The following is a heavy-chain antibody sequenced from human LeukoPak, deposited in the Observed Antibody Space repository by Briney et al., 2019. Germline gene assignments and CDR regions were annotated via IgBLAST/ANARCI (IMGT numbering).Heavy chain of an antibody. Sequence: SETLSLTCTVSGGSISSYYWSWIRQPPGKGLEWIGYIYYSGSTNYNPSLKSRVTISVDTSKNQFSLKLSSVTAADTVVYYCVRVGIAVAGTGAFDIWGQGTMVTVSS. CDR3: VRVGIAVAGTGAFDI. D-gene: IGHD6-19*01. CDR2: IYYSGST. V-gene: IGHV4-59*01. J-gene: IGHJ3*02. CDR1: GGSISSYY.